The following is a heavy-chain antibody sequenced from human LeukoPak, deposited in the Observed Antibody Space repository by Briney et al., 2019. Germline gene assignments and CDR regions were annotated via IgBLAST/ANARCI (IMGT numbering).Heavy chain of an antibody. CDR2: ISGSGGST. CDR1: GFTFSSYA. Sequence: GGSLRLSCAASGFTFSSYAISWVRQAPGKGLEWVSAISGSGGSTYYADSVKGRFTISRDNSKNTLYLQMNSLRAEDTAVYYCAKTYYYDSSGYYLFDYWGQGTLVTVSS. V-gene: IGHV3-23*01. D-gene: IGHD3-22*01. J-gene: IGHJ4*02. CDR3: AKTYYYDSSGYYLFDY.